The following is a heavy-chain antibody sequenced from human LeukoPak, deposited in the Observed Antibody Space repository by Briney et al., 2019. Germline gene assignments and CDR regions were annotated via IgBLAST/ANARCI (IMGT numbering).Heavy chain of an antibody. V-gene: IGHV3-23*01. CDR1: GFTFSSYA. Sequence: GGSLRLSCAASGFTFSSYAMSWVRQAPGKGLEWVSAISGSGGSTYYADSVKGRFTTSRDNSKNTLYLQMNSLRAEDTAVYYCAKAPVPLYSSGWYVYYFDYWGQGTLVTVSS. D-gene: IGHD6-19*01. CDR2: ISGSGGST. J-gene: IGHJ4*02. CDR3: AKAPVPLYSSGWYVYYFDY.